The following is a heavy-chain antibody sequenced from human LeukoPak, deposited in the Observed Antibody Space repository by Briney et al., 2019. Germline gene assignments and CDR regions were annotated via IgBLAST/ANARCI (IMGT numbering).Heavy chain of an antibody. CDR1: SGSITDYY. D-gene: IGHD5-18*01. J-gene: IGHJ4*02. V-gene: IGHV4-59*01. CDR3: ARGGNTYGRFDY. Sequence: PSETLSLTCPVSSGSITDYYWSWIRLPPGKGLEWIGYIYYSGSTNFNPSLKSRVTITVDTSKNQFSLKLRSVTAADTAVYYCARGGNTYGRFDYWGQGTLVTVSS. CDR2: IYYSGST.